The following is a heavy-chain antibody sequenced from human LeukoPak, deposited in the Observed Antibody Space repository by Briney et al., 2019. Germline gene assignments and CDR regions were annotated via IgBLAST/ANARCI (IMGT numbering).Heavy chain of an antibody. J-gene: IGHJ4*02. CDR1: GFSFSRYA. Sequence: GRSLRLSCAASGFSFSRYAMHWVRQAPGKGLEWVAVISSDGRDKHHADSVKGRFTISRDNSKSTLYLQMNSLRADDTAVYYCAKDIAMSADYYLDNWGQGTLVTVSS. CDR2: ISSDGRDK. D-gene: IGHD3-10*02. CDR3: AKDIAMSADYYLDN. V-gene: IGHV3-30*18.